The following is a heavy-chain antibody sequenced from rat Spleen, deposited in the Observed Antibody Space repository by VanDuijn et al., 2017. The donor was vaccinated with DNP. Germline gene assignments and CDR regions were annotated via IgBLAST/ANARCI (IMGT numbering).Heavy chain of an antibody. CDR1: GFTFSNYF. J-gene: IGHJ3*01. Sequence: EVQLVESGGDLVRPERSLKLSCAASGFTFSNYFMAWVRQAPKKGLEWVATIASNSDRTYYPDSVKGRFTISRDNSKSRLFLQMNSLQSEDTATYYCVRQGQLGFAYWGQGTLVTVSS. CDR3: VRQGQLGFAY. D-gene: IGHD1-10*01. CDR2: IASNSDRT. V-gene: IGHV5-7*01.